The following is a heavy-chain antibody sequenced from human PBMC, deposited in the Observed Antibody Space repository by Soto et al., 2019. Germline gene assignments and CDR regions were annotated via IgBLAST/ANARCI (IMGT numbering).Heavy chain of an antibody. CDR2: INPSGGSA. Sequence: ASVKVSCKASGYTFTSYYMHWVRQAPGQGLEWMGIINPSGGSASYAQKFQGRVTMTRDTSTSTVYMELSSLRSEDTAVYYCARELGYCSSTSCYYYYGMDVWGLGTTVTVSS. CDR1: GYTFTSYY. J-gene: IGHJ6*02. CDR3: ARELGYCSSTSCYYYYGMDV. D-gene: IGHD2-2*01. V-gene: IGHV1-46*01.